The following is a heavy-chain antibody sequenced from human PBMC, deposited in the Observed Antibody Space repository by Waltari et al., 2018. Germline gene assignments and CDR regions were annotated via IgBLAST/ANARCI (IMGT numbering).Heavy chain of an antibody. CDR1: GFRLSSYE. CDR3: TRVRIVMGEGIY. J-gene: IGHJ4*02. Sequence: EVQLAESGGNLVQPGGSLRLSCAVSGFRLSSYEMNWVRQAPGKGLEWISYISSSGATEYYADSVRGRFIISRDNAKNTLYLQMNNLRAEDTAVYYCTRVRIVMGEGIYWGQGTQVTVSS. V-gene: IGHV3-48*03. CDR2: ISSSGATE. D-gene: IGHD2-15*01.